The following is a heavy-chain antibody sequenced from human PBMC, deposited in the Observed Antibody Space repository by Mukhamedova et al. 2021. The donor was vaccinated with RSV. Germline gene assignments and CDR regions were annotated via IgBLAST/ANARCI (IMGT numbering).Heavy chain of an antibody. CDR3: TTDRDSILGVVNLDDYYFYYMDV. D-gene: IGHD3-3*01. J-gene: IGHJ6*03. V-gene: IGHV3-15*01. CDR2: IKSSTDGGTT. Sequence: GWVGRIKSSTDGGTTDYAAPVKGRFTISRDDSDNTLYLQMNSLRTEDTAVYYCTTDRDSILGVVNLDDYYFYYMDVWGKGTTVTVSS.